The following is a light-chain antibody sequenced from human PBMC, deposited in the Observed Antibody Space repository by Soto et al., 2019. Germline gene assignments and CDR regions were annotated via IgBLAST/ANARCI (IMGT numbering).Light chain of an antibody. V-gene: IGKV3-15*01. CDR3: QQYNDWPPQDT. Sequence: EIVMTQSPATLSVSPGERVTLSCWASQSVSTNLAWYQQKPGQAPRLLIYGASTRATAVPARFSGSGSGTEFTLTISSLQSEDFAVYVCQQYNDWPPQDTFGQGTKLEIK. CDR2: GAS. J-gene: IGKJ2*01. CDR1: QSVSTN.